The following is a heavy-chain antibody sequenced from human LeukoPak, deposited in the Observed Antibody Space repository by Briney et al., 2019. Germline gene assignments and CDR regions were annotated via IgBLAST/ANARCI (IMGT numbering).Heavy chain of an antibody. Sequence: PGGSLRLSCAASGFTFSSYAMSWVRQAPGKGLEWVSSISSSSSYIYYADSVKGRFTISRDNAKNSLYLQMNSLRAEDTAVYYCARVSDDSSGYYYLDYWGQGTLVTVSS. D-gene: IGHD3-22*01. CDR2: ISSSSSYI. CDR3: ARVSDDSSGYYYLDY. J-gene: IGHJ4*02. CDR1: GFTFSSYA. V-gene: IGHV3-21*01.